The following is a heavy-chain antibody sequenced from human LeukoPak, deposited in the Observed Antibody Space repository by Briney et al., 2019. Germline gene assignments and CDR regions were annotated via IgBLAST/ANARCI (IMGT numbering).Heavy chain of an antibody. CDR2: ISAYNGNT. J-gene: IGHJ6*02. V-gene: IGHV1-18*01. Sequence: ASVKVSCKASGYTFTSYGISWVRQAPGQGLEWMGWISAYNGNTNYPQKLQGRVTMTTDTSTSTAYMELRSLRSDDTAVYYCAREDYDKTYYYGMDVWGQGTTVTVSS. CDR1: GYTFTSYG. D-gene: IGHD3-16*01. CDR3: AREDYDKTYYYGMDV.